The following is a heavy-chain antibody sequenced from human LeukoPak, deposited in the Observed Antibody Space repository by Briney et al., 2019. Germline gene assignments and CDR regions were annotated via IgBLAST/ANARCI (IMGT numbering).Heavy chain of an antibody. D-gene: IGHD3-22*01. V-gene: IGHV1-24*01. CDR1: GYTLTELS. CDR2: FDPEDGET. CDR3: ATDEGRNYHDSSGYYLSL. Sequence: GASVKVSCKVSGYTLTELSMHWVRQAPGKGLERMGGFDPEDGETIYAQKFQGRVTMTEDTSTDTAYMELSSLRSEDTAVYYCATDEGRNYHDSSGYYLSLWGQGTLVTVSS. J-gene: IGHJ4*02.